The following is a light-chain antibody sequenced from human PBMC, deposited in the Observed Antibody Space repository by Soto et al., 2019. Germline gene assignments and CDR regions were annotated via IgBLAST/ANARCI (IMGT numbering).Light chain of an antibody. V-gene: IGKV3-15*01. CDR2: GAS. Sequence: EIVMTQSPATLSLSPGETATLSCRTSQSVSSNLAWYQQKPGQAPRLLIYGASTRATGIPARFSGSGSGTDFTLTISSLQSEDFAVYFCQQYNNWPRAFGPGTKVEI. J-gene: IGKJ1*01. CDR3: QQYNNWPRA. CDR1: QSVSSN.